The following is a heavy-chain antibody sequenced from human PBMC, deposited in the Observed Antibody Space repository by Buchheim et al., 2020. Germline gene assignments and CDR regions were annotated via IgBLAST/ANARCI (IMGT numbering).Heavy chain of an antibody. D-gene: IGHD6-6*01. CDR1: GGSFSGYY. CDR3: ARGRGRIAARPSVWFDP. V-gene: IGHV4-34*01. Sequence: QVQLQQWGAGLLKPSETLSLTCAVYGGSFSGYYWSWIRQPPGKGLEWIGEINHSGSTNYNPSLKSRVTISVDTSKNQFSLKLSSVTAADTAVYYCARGRGRIAARPSVWFDPWGQGTL. CDR2: INHSGST. J-gene: IGHJ5*02.